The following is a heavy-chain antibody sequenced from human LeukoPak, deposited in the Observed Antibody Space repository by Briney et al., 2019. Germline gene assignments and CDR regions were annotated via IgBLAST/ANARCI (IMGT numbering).Heavy chain of an antibody. J-gene: IGHJ4*02. D-gene: IGHD6-19*01. V-gene: IGHV1-18*01. CDR3: ARDYSSGWPNFDY. Sequence: GASVKVSCTASGGTFSSYAISWVRQAPGQGLEWMGWISTYNGNTNYAQKLQGRVTMTTDTSTSTAYMELRSLRSDDTAVYYCARDYSSGWPNFDYWGQGTLVTVSS. CDR1: GGTFSSYA. CDR2: ISTYNGNT.